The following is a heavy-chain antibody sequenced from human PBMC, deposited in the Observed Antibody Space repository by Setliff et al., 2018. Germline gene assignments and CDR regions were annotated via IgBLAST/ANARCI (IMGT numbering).Heavy chain of an antibody. CDR2: IYYSGST. CDR3: ARAYSYYYYYMDV. V-gene: IGHV4-39*07. CDR1: GGSISSSSYY. J-gene: IGHJ6*03. D-gene: IGHD4-4*01. Sequence: SETLSLTCTVSGGSISSSSYYWGWIRQPPGKGLEWIGSIYYSGSTYYNPSLKSRVTISVDTSKNQFSLKLSSVTAADTAVYYCARAYSYYYYYMDVWGKGTTVTVSS.